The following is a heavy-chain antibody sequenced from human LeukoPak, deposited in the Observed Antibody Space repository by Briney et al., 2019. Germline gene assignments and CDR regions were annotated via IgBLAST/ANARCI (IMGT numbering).Heavy chain of an antibody. CDR3: AVGGNSDDDY. V-gene: IGHV3-7*01. J-gene: IGHJ4*02. D-gene: IGHD4-23*01. CDR1: GFTFSSYW. CDR2: IKQDGSEK. Sequence: GGSLRLSCAASGFTFSSYWMSWVRQAPGKGREWVANIKQDGSEKYYVDSLKGRFTISRDNAKNSLYLQMNSLRAEDTAVYYCAVGGNSDDDYWGQGTLVTVSS.